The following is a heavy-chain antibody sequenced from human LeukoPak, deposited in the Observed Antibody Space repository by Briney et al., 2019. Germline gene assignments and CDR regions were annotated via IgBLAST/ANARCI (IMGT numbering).Heavy chain of an antibody. CDR2: INTSTGNP. Sequence: ASVKVSCKASGYTFTSYAMNWVRQAPGQGLEWMGWINTSTGNPTYAQGFTGRFVFSLDTSVSTAYLQISSLKAEDTAVYYCAKPTCSSTSCYQIYFDYWGQGTLVTVSS. CDR3: AKPTCSSTSCYQIYFDY. CDR1: GYTFTSYA. V-gene: IGHV7-4-1*02. D-gene: IGHD2-2*01. J-gene: IGHJ4*02.